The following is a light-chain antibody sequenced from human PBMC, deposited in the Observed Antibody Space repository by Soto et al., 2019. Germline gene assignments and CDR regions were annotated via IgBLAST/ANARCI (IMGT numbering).Light chain of an antibody. CDR3: SSYTSGNTLV. J-gene: IGLJ2*01. V-gene: IGLV2-14*01. CDR1: SSDVGGYNY. CDR2: DVR. Sequence: QSALTQPASVSGSPGQSITISCTGTSSDVGGYNYVSWYQQHPGKAPKLMIYDVRTRPSGVSSRFSGSKSGNTASLTISGLQAEDEAGYYCSSYTSGNTLVFGGGTKLTVL.